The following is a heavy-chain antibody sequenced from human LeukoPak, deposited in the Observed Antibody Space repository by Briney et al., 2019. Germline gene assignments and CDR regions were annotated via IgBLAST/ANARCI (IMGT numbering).Heavy chain of an antibody. CDR3: ARLGYCSGGSCYPNWFDP. CDR2: IYPGDADT. Sequence: GESLKISCKGSGYGFTSYWVGWVRQIPGKGLEGMGIIYPGDADTRYSPSFEGQVTISADKSLSTAYLQWSSLQASDTAMYYCARLGYCSGGSCYPNWFDPWGQGTLVTVSS. V-gene: IGHV5-51*01. D-gene: IGHD2-15*01. J-gene: IGHJ5*02. CDR1: GYGFTSYW.